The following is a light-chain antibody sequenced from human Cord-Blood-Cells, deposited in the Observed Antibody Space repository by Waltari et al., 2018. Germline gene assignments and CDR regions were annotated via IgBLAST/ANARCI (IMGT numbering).Light chain of an antibody. V-gene: IGLV1-47*01. CDR2: RNN. CDR3: AAWDDSLSGLYV. Sequence: QSVLTQPPSASGTPGQRVTISCSGSSSNIGSNYVYWYQQPPGTAPKLLIYRNNQRPSGVPVRFSGSKSGTSASLAISGLRSEDEADYYCAAWDDSLSGLYVFGTGTKVTVL. CDR1: SSNIGSNY. J-gene: IGLJ1*01.